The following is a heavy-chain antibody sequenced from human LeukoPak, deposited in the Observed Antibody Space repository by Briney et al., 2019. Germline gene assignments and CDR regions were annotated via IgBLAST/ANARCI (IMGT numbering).Heavy chain of an antibody. CDR1: GFTFSSYG. V-gene: IGHV3-30*02. Sequence: GGSLRLSCAASGFTFSSYGMHWVRQAPGKRLEWVAFIRYDGSNKYYAGSVKGRFTISRDNSKNTLYLQMNSLRTEDTAVYYCAKDRYRSSWYGGDAFDIWGQGTMVTVSS. J-gene: IGHJ3*02. CDR3: AKDRYRSSWYGGDAFDI. D-gene: IGHD6-13*01. CDR2: IRYDGSNK.